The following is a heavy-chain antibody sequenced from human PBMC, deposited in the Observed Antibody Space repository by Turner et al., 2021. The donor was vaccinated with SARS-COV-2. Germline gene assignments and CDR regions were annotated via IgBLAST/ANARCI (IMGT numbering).Heavy chain of an antibody. J-gene: IGHJ6*02. CDR3: ARGGDTDMVLYLGDYYGMDV. V-gene: IGHV1-69*01. D-gene: IGHD5-18*01. CDR2: INPICGTA. Sequence: QVQLLQSGAEVKQPWSSVKLSCKPSGGAFISYAISWVRQAPGHGLEWMGGINPICGTANYAQKCQGRDTITADESTSTAYMELSSLRSEETAVYYCARGGDTDMVLYLGDYYGMDVWGQGTTVTVSS. CDR1: GGAFISYA.